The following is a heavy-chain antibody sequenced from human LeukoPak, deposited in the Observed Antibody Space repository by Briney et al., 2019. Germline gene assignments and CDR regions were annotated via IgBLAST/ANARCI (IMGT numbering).Heavy chain of an antibody. CDR1: GFTVSSNY. Sequence: GGSLRLSCAASGFTVSSNYMGWVRQAPGKGLEWVSVIYSGGSTYYADSVKGRFTISRDNSKNTLYLQMNSLRAEDTAVYYCARQSRSYYYDSSGWDAFDIWGQGTMVTVSS. V-gene: IGHV3-53*01. J-gene: IGHJ3*02. D-gene: IGHD3-22*01. CDR2: IYSGGST. CDR3: ARQSRSYYYDSSGWDAFDI.